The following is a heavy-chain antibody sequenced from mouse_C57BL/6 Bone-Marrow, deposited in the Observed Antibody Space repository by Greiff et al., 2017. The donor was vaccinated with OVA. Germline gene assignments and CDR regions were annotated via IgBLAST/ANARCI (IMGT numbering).Heavy chain of an antibody. J-gene: IGHJ2*01. Sequence: EVKVEESGGGLVKPGGSLKLSCAASGFTFSDYGMHWVRQAPEKGLEWVAYISSGSSTIYYADTVKGRFTISRDNAKNTLFLQMTSLRSEDTAMYYCARGPYGSSHVDYWGQGTTRTVAA. CDR2: ISSGSSTI. D-gene: IGHD1-1*01. V-gene: IGHV5-17*01. CDR1: GFTFSDYG. CDR3: ARGPYGSSHVDY.